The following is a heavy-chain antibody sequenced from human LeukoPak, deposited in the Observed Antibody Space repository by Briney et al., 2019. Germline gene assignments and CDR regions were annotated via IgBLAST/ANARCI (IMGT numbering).Heavy chain of an antibody. J-gene: IGHJ3*01. CDR3: ATLSVLLLYDSSGYGNDAFDL. V-gene: IGHV1-24*01. CDR1: GYTLTELS. CDR2: FDPEDGET. D-gene: IGHD3-22*01. Sequence: GASVKVSCKVSGYTLTELSMHWVRQAPGKGLEWMGGFDPEDGETIYAQNFQGRVTMTEDTSTDTAYMELSSLRSEDTAVYYCATLSVLLLYDSSGYGNDAFDLWGQGTMVTVSS.